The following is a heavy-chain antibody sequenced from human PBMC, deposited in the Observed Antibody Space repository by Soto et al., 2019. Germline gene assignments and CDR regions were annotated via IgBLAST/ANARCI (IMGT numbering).Heavy chain of an antibody. V-gene: IGHV3-30-3*01. D-gene: IGHD6-13*01. CDR3: ANMAASGTG. CDR2: ISYDGNNK. CDR1: GFTFSNYA. J-gene: IGHJ4*02. Sequence: PVGSLRLSCAASGFTFSNYALHWVRQAPGKGLEWVAVISYDGNNKNYADSVKGRFTISRDNFKNTMYLQMTSLRPEDTAVYFCANMAASGTGWGQGTLVTVSS.